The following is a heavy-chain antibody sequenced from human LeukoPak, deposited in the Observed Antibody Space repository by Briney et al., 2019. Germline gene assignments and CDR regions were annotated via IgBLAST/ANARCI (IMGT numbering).Heavy chain of an antibody. CDR1: GGSFSGYY. CDR2: INHIGST. J-gene: IGHJ6*02. CDR3: ARGRRYCSSTSCYYRGYYYYYGMDV. V-gene: IGHV4-34*01. Sequence: SETLSLTCAVYGGSFSGYYWSWIRQPPGKGLEWIGEINHIGSTNYNPSLKSRVTISVDTSKNQFSLKLSSVTAADTAVYYCARGRRYCSSTSCYYRGYYYYYGMDVWGQGTTVTVSS. D-gene: IGHD2-2*01.